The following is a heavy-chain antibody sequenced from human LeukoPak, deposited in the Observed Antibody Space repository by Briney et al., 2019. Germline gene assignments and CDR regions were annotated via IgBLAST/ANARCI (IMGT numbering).Heavy chain of an antibody. CDR1: GFSFSTYG. D-gene: IGHD2/OR15-2a*01. CDR3: ARDLNKGARGDY. J-gene: IGHJ4*02. V-gene: IGHV3-33*01. CDR2: IRYDETNT. Sequence: RSLRLSCAASGFSFSTYGMHWVRQAPGKGLEWVALIRYDETNTYYADSVKGRFTISRDNSKNTLYLQMSSLRAEDTAVYYCARDLNKGARGDYWGQGTLVTVSS.